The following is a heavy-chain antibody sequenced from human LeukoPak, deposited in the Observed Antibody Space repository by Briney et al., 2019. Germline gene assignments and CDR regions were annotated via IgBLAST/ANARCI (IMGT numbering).Heavy chain of an antibody. CDR2: IYHSGST. CDR3: ARGAHVRHCSGGSCYSGDYYYYMDV. Sequence: SETLSLTCAVSGGSISSSNWWSWVRQPPGKGLEWIGEIYHSGSTNYNPSLKSRVTISVDKSKNQFSLKLSSVTAADTAVYYCARGAHVRHCSGGSCYSGDYYYYMDVWGKGTTVTVSS. J-gene: IGHJ6*03. CDR1: GGSISSSNW. V-gene: IGHV4-4*02. D-gene: IGHD2-15*01.